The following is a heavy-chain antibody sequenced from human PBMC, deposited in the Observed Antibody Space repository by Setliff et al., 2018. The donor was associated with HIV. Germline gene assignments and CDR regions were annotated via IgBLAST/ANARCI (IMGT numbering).Heavy chain of an antibody. V-gene: IGHV3-15*01. D-gene: IGHD3-22*01. Sequence: GGSLRLSCAASGFSNSALHWVRQAPGKGLEWVGRIKSKIDGETTDYAAPVKGRFTISRDDSKNTVYLHMNSLKTEDTAVYYCIWSGSSGLYYFDHWGQGTLVTVSS. CDR3: IWSGSSGLYYFDH. CDR2: IKSKIDGETT. CDR1: GFSNSA. J-gene: IGHJ4*02.